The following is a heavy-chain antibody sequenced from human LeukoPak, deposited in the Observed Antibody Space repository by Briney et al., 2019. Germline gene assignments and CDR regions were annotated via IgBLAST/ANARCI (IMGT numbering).Heavy chain of an antibody. J-gene: IGHJ4*02. CDR2: INSDGSST. V-gene: IGHV3-74*01. D-gene: IGHD1-26*01. CDR3: ARQGMVGATDY. CDR1: GFIFSSYW. Sequence: PGGSLRLSCAASGFIFSSYWMHWVRQAPGKGLVWVSRINSDGSSTSYADSAKGRFTISRDNAKNTLYLQMNSLRAEDTAVYYCARQGMVGATDYWGQGTLVTASS.